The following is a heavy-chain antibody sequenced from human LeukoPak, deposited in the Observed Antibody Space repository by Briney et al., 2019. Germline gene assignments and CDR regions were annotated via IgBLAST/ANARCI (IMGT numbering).Heavy chain of an antibody. CDR1: GGSISSSSYY. D-gene: IGHD3-22*01. CDR2: IYYSGST. CDR3: ASPAYSSGYYYFDY. Sequence: SETLSLTCTVSGGSISSSSYYWGWIRQPPGKGLEWIGSIYYSGSTYYNPSLKSRVTISVDTSKNQFSLKLSSVTAADTALYYCASPAYSSGYYYFDYWGQGTLVTVSS. J-gene: IGHJ4*02. V-gene: IGHV4-39*01.